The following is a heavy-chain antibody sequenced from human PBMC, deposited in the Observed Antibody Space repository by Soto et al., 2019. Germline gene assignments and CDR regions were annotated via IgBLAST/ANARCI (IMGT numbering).Heavy chain of an antibody. D-gene: IGHD2-8*01. J-gene: IGHJ6*02. V-gene: IGHV4-31*03. CDR2: IYYSGDT. CDR3: ARETLTRMVPYGMDV. Sequence: QVQLQESGPGLVKPSQTLSLTCTVSGGSISSGGYFWSWIRQHPGKGLEWIGYIYYSGDTYYNPSLKSRVTISVDTSENQFSLNLSSVTAADTAVYYCARETLTRMVPYGMDVWGQGTTVTVSS. CDR1: GGSISSGGYF.